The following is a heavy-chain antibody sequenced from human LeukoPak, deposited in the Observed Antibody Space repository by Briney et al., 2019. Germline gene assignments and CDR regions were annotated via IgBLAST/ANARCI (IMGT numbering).Heavy chain of an antibody. D-gene: IGHD4-11*01. J-gene: IGHJ6*03. V-gene: IGHV4-4*07. CDR3: ARHSNYQLPRKAYYYYMDV. CDR2: IYSSGTT. Sequence: SETLSLTCTVSGGSISNYFWTWIRQPAGKGLEWIGRIYSSGTTNYNPSLKSRVTISVDTSKNQFSLKLSSVTAADTAVYYCARHSNYQLPRKAYYYYMDVWGKGTTVTISS. CDR1: GGSISNYF.